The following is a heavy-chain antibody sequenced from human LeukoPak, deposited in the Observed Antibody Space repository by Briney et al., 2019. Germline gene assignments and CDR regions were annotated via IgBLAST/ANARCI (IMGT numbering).Heavy chain of an antibody. D-gene: IGHD6-13*01. V-gene: IGHV7-4-1*02. Sequence: ASVKVSCKASGYTFTSYYMHWVRQAPGQGLEWMGWINTNTGNPTYAQGFTGRFVFSLDTSVSTAYLQISSLKAEDTAVYYCARDLGSSSWYVSGDYWGQGTLVTVSS. CDR2: INTNTGNP. CDR1: GYTFTSYY. CDR3: ARDLGSSSWYVSGDY. J-gene: IGHJ4*02.